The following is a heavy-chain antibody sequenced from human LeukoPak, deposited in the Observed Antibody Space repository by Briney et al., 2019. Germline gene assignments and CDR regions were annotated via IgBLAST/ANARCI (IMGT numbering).Heavy chain of an antibody. D-gene: IGHD6-13*01. CDR2: TDGSST. V-gene: IGHV3-74*01. Sequence: GGSLRISCAASGFTFSSYAMGWVRQAPGKGLEWVSRTDGSSTSYADSVKGRFTISRDNAKNTLYLQMNSLRAEDTAVYYCARGQQLVDWGQGTLVTVSS. J-gene: IGHJ4*02. CDR3: ARGQQLVD. CDR1: GFTFSSYA.